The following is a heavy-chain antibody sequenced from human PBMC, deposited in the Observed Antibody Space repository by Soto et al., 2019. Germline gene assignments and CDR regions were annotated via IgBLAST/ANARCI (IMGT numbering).Heavy chain of an antibody. V-gene: IGHV1-8*01. J-gene: IGHJ6*02. CDR1: GYTFTSYD. CDR2: MSPNSGAT. D-gene: IGHD2-8*01. CDR3: ARGVDNGVDV. Sequence: QVQLVQSGAEVTKPGASVKVSCKASGYTFTSYDINWVRQATGQGLEWMGWMSPNSGATGYAQKFQGRVTMTRDPSISTVYMELSNLRSEDTAIYYCARGVDNGVDVWGQGSTVTVSS.